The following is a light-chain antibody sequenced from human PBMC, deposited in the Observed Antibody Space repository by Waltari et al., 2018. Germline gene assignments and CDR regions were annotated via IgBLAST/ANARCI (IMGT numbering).Light chain of an antibody. J-gene: IGLJ3*02. V-gene: IGLV1-44*01. CDR1: SSNIGRNS. Sequence: SVLTQPPSASGTPGQRVTIPCSGTSSNIGRNSVNWYQQVPGTAPKLLIYNNSPRPSAVPVRFSASKSGTSASLDISGLQSENEADYFCAAWDDSLNGVFGGGTKLTVL. CDR2: NNS. CDR3: AAWDDSLNGV.